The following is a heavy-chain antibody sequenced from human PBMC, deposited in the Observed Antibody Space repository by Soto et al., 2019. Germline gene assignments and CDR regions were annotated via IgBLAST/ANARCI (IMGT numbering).Heavy chain of an antibody. V-gene: IGHV4-39*02. CDR2: IYYSGST. J-gene: IGHJ4*02. D-gene: IGHD5-12*01. CDR3: ARDLGSGYDPGDY. CDR1: GGSISSSSYY. Sequence: SSETLSLTCTVSGGSISSSSYYWGWIRQPPGKGLEWIGSIYYSGSTYYNPSLKSRVTISVDTSKNQFSLKLSSVTAADTAVYYCARDLGSGYDPGDYWGQGTLVTVSS.